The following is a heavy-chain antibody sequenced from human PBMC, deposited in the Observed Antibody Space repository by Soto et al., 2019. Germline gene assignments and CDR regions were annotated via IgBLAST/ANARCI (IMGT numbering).Heavy chain of an antibody. J-gene: IGHJ6*02. V-gene: IGHV3-30*18. CDR3: AKDSSSSPSYV. CDR2: ISYDGSNK. D-gene: IGHD6-13*01. CDR1: GFTFSSYG. Sequence: QVQLVESGGGVVQPGRSLRLSCAASGFTFSSYGMHWVRQAPGKGLEWVAVISYDGSNKYYADSVKGRFTISRDNSQNTLYLQMNSLRAEYTAVYYCAKDSSSSPSYVWGQGTTVTVSS.